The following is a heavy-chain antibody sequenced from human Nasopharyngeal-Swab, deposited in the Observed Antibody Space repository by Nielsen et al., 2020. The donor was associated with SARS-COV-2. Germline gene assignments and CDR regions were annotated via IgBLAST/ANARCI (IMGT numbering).Heavy chain of an antibody. CDR2: ISSSGDSI. Sequence: GESLKISCEASGFTFGSYTMNWVRQAPGKGLEWVSFISSSGDSIYYADSVKGRFTISRDNAKNSLYLQMNSLGAEDTAVYYCAREGITVAAFDPWGLGTPVTVS. CDR1: GFTFGSYT. D-gene: IGHD6-19*01. CDR3: AREGITVAAFDP. V-gene: IGHV3-21*01. J-gene: IGHJ5*02.